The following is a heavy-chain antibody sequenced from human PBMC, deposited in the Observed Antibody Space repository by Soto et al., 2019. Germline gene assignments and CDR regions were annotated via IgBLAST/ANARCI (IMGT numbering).Heavy chain of an antibody. CDR2: INPNSGGT. Sequence: QVQLVQSGAEVKKPGASVKVSCKASGYTFTGYYMHWVRQAPGQGLEWMGWINPNSGGTNYAQKFQGRVTMTRDTSISTAYMELSRLRSDDTAVYYCANSRSPYCSGGSCYSGFYYGMDVWGQGTTVTVSS. D-gene: IGHD2-15*01. V-gene: IGHV1-2*02. CDR3: ANSRSPYCSGGSCYSGFYYGMDV. CDR1: GYTFTGYY. J-gene: IGHJ6*02.